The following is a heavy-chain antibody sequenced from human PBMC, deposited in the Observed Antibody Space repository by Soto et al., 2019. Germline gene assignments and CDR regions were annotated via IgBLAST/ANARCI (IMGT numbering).Heavy chain of an antibody. J-gene: IGHJ3*02. CDR3: ASPRAGEYCSGGSCYLGDAFDI. CDR2: ISSSSSYI. CDR1: GFTFSSYS. V-gene: IGHV3-21*01. D-gene: IGHD2-15*01. Sequence: PGGSLRLSCAASGFTFSSYSMNWVRQAPGKGLEWVSSISSSSSYIYYADLVKGRFTISRDNAKNSLYLQMNSLRAEDTAVYYCASPRAGEYCSGGSCYLGDAFDIWGQGTMVTVSS.